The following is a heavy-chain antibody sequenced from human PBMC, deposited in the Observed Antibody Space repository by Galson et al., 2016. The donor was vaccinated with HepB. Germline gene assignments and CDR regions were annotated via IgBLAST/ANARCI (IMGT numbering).Heavy chain of an antibody. CDR2: IHGGGTT. V-gene: IGHV3-23*01. J-gene: IGHJ4*02. Sequence: SLRLSCAASGFIFSNYAMSWVRQAPGKGLEWVSIIHGGGTTYYADSAKGRFTISKDNSKNTLYLQMNSLRAEDTAVYYCARAPVTSTTCCYYFDYWGQGTLVTVAS. CDR3: ARAPVTSTTCCYYFDY. D-gene: IGHD2-2*01. CDR1: GFIFSNYA.